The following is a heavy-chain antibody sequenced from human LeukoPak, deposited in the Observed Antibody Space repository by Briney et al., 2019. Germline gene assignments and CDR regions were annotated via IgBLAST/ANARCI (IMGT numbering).Heavy chain of an antibody. J-gene: IGHJ4*02. Sequence: GGSLRLSCAASGFTFHDYAMHWVRQAPGKGLEWVSGISWNSGSIGYADSVKGRFTISRDNAKNSLYLQMNSLRAEDTALYYCAKDTGSSSWYYFDYWGQGTLVTVSS. CDR1: GFTFHDYA. CDR3: AKDTGSSSWYYFDY. D-gene: IGHD6-13*01. CDR2: ISWNSGSI. V-gene: IGHV3-9*01.